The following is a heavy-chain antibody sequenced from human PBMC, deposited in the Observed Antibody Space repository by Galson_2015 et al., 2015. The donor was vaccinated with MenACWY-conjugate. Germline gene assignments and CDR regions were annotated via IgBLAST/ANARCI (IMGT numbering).Heavy chain of an antibody. D-gene: IGHD2-2*01. CDR1: GFTFSTYW. J-gene: IGHJ4*02. V-gene: IGHV3-7*01. CDR3: AVYCSSTRCYGASGGY. Sequence: SLRLSCAASGFTFSTYWMTWVRQAPGKGLEWVANIMPDGSETYYVDSVKGRFTISRDNAKNSLYLQMNSLRVEDTAVYYCAVYCSSTRCYGASGGYWGQGTLVTVSS. CDR2: IMPDGSET.